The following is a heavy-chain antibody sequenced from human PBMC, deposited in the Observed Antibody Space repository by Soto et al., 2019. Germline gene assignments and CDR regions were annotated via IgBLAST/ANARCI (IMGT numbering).Heavy chain of an antibody. Sequence: VKVSCKASGGTFSSYAISWVRQAPGQGLEWMGGIIPIFGTANYAQKFQGRVTITADESTSTAYMELSSLRSEDTAVYYCARGPNPYAGADYFDYWGKGTRVTVSS. CDR2: IIPIFGTA. D-gene: IGHD1-1*01. CDR1: GGTFSSYA. CDR3: ARGPNPYAGADYFDY. V-gene: IGHV1-69*13. J-gene: IGHJ4*02.